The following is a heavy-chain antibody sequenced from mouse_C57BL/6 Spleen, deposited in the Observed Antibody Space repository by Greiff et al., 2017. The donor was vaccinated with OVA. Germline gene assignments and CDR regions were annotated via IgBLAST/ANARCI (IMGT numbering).Heavy chain of an antibody. J-gene: IGHJ4*01. V-gene: IGHV1-64*01. Sequence: QVQLQQPGAELVKPGASVKLSCKASGYTFTSYWMHWVKQRPVQGLEWIGMIHPNTGSTNYNEKFKSKATLTEDKSSSTAYMQLSSLTSEDSAFDVCARTRGCYAHYDMDYWGKGTSVTVSS. CDR2: IHPNTGST. D-gene: IGHD1-1*02. CDR3: ARTRGCYAHYDMDY. CDR1: GYTFTSYW.